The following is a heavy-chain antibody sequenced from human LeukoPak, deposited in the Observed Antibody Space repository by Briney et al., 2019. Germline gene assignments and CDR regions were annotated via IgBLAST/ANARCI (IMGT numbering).Heavy chain of an antibody. D-gene: IGHD2-2*02. J-gene: IGHJ4*02. CDR3: AREQIIVAAIYFDY. CDR1: GFTVSSNY. Sequence: GESLRLSCAASGFTVSSNYMSWVRQAPGKGLEWVSVIYSGGNTYYADSVKGRFTISRDNSKNTLYLQMNSLRAEDTAVYYCAREQIIVAAIYFDYWGQGTLVTVSS. CDR2: IYSGGNT. V-gene: IGHV3-53*01.